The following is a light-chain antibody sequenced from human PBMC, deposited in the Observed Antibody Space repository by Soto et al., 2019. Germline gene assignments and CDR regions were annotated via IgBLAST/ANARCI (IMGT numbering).Light chain of an antibody. Sequence: AIRMTQSPSSLSPYTGDRVTLTCRASQGISSFLAWYQQKPGKAPKLLIYGASTLQSGVPSRFSGSGSGTDFTLTISCLQSEDFATDYGQQYYSYPRTVGQGTKVDI. J-gene: IGKJ1*01. V-gene: IGKV1-8*01. CDR3: QQYYSYPRT. CDR2: GAS. CDR1: QGISSF.